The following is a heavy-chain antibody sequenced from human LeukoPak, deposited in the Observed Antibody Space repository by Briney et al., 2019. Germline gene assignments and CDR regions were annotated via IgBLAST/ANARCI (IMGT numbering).Heavy chain of an antibody. Sequence: PGGSLRLSCAASGVGFTKSWMSWVRPAPGKGLEWVGRMESKADSRATDYSVPVTGRFTITRDDSKNTLNSQMSSLTNDDTAVDYRTTNGVGVTWGQGTPVAASS. CDR1: GVGFTKSW. CDR3: TTNGVGVT. J-gene: IGHJ4*01. D-gene: IGHD2-21*02. V-gene: IGHV3-15*04. CDR2: MESKADSRAT.